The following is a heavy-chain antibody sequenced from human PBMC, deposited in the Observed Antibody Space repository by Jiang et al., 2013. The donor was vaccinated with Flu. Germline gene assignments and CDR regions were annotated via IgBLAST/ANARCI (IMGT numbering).Heavy chain of an antibody. V-gene: IGHV4-38-2*02. CDR1: GYSISSGYY. Sequence: GLVKPSETLSLTCTVSGYSISSGYYWGWIRQPPGKGLEWIGSIYHSGSTYYNPSLKSRVTISVDTSKNQFSLKLSSVTAADTAVYYCARDGEKGSGSYYTPFDYWGQGTLVTVSS. D-gene: IGHD3-10*01. CDR2: IYHSGST. CDR3: ARDGEKGSGSYYTPFDY. J-gene: IGHJ4*02.